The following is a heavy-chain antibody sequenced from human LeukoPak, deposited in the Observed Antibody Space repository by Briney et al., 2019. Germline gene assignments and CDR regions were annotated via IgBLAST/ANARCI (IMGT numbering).Heavy chain of an antibody. V-gene: IGHV3-23*01. D-gene: IGHD1-26*01. CDR3: AKGGRSALPYIPY. J-gene: IGHJ4*02. CDR1: GFTFSTYA. CDR2: IIGSGIST. Sequence: GGSLRPSCAASGFTFSTYAMTWVRQAPGKGLVWVSTIIGSGISTYYADSVKGRFTISRDNSKNTLYLQMNSLRADDTALYYCAKGGRSALPYIPYWGQGTLVTVSS.